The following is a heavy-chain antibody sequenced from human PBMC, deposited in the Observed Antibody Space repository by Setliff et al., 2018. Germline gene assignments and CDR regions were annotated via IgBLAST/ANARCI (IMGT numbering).Heavy chain of an antibody. Sequence: ASVKVSCQAYGYSFIDYYIHWVRQAPGQGPEWMGRVNPKNGGILYSQKFEVRVSMTGDRTISTVYMDLRSLTFDDTAVYYCARPRSNYNRGAFSIWGQGTMVTVSS. CDR1: GYSFIDYY. V-gene: IGHV1-2*06. CDR3: ARPRSNYNRGAFSI. D-gene: IGHD3-10*01. J-gene: IGHJ3*02. CDR2: VNPKNGGI.